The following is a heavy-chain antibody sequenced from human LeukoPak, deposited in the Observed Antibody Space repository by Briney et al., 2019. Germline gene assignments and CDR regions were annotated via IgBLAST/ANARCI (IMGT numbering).Heavy chain of an antibody. CDR3: ARGPYGMDV. J-gene: IGHJ6*04. Sequence: ASVKVSCKASGGTFSSYAISWVRQAPGQGLEWMGWINAGNGNTKYSQKFQGRVTITRDTSASTVYMELSSLRSEDTAVYYCARGPYGMDVWGKGTTVTVSS. CDR1: GGTFSSYA. CDR2: INAGNGNT. V-gene: IGHV1-3*01.